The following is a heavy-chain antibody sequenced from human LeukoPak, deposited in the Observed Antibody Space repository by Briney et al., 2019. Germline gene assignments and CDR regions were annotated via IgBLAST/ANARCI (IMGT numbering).Heavy chain of an antibody. CDR2: TSTYNDNT. J-gene: IGHJ2*01. V-gene: IGHV1-18*01. CDR3: ARGQIYWYCDL. CDR1: GYTFANYG. Sequence: VASVKVSCKASGYTFANYGISWVRLAPGQRLEWMGWTSTYNDNTNYAQKFQDRVTMTTDTSTSTAYMELRSLRSDDTAVYYCARGQIYWYCDLWGRGTLVTVSS.